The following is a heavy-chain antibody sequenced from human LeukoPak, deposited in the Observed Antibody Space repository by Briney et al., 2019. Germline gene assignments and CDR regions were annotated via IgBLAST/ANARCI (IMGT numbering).Heavy chain of an antibody. J-gene: IGHJ3*02. CDR1: GGSISSGDYY. CDR3: ARGRWEYDAFDI. CDR2: IYYSGST. D-gene: IGHD1-26*01. Sequence: SQTLSLTCTVSGGSISSGDYYWSWIRQPPGKGLEWIGYIYYSGSTYYNPSLKSRVTISVDTSKNQFSLKLSSVTSADTAVYYCARGRWEYDAFDIWGQWTMVNVSS. V-gene: IGHV4-30-4*01.